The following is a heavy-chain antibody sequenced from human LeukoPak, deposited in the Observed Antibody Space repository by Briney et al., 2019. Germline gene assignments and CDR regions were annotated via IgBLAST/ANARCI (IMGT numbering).Heavy chain of an antibody. J-gene: IGHJ4*02. D-gene: IGHD3-3*01. CDR3: ARADFWSGYRFDY. Sequence: SETLSLTCTVSGGSISGYYWSWIRQPAGKGLEWIGRIYTSGSTNYNPSLKSRVTMSVDTSKNQFSLKLTSVTAADTAVYYCARADFWSGYRFDYWGQGTLVTVSS. CDR2: IYTSGST. CDR1: GGSISGYY. V-gene: IGHV4-4*07.